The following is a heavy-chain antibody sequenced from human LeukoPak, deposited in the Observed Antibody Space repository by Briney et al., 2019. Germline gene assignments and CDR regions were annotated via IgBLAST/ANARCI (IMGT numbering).Heavy chain of an antibody. CDR2: INPNSGGT. CDR3: ARERGSTVDAFDI. D-gene: IGHD5/OR15-5a*01. CDR1: GYTFTGYY. Sequence: ASVKVSCKASGYTFTGYYMHWVRQAPGQGLEWMGWINPNSGGTNYAQKFQGRVTMTRDTSISTAYMELRSLRSDDTAVYYCARERGSTVDAFDIWGQGTMVTVSS. V-gene: IGHV1-2*02. J-gene: IGHJ3*02.